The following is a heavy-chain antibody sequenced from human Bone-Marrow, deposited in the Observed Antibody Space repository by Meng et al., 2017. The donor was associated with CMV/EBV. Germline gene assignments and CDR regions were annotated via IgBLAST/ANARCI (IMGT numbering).Heavy chain of an antibody. CDR1: GYTFTSYD. CDR2: MNPNSGNT. Sequence: ASVKVSCKASGYTFTSYDINWVRQATGQGLEWMGWMNPNSGNTGYAQKFQGRVTMTRNTSISTAYMELSSLRSEDTAVYYCARGRPYYDFWSGYYRGGWFDPWGHGTLVTVSS. CDR3: ARGRPYYDFWSGYYRGGWFDP. D-gene: IGHD3-3*01. J-gene: IGHJ5*02. V-gene: IGHV1-8*01.